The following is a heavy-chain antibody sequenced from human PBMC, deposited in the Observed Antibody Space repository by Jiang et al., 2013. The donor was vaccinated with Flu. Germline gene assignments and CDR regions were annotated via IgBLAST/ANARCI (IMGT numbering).Heavy chain of an antibody. J-gene: IGHJ4*02. Sequence: ISSGGYVLELDPPAPKEGPGVDWVHLLHGSTYYNPSLKSRVTISVDTSKNQFSLKLSSVTAADTAVYYCARDLTAGGYPTYYFDYWGQGTLVTVSS. V-gene: IGHV4-31*02. CDR2: LLHGST. CDR3: ARDLTAGGYPTYYFDY. CDR1: ISSGGYV. D-gene: IGHD3-22*01.